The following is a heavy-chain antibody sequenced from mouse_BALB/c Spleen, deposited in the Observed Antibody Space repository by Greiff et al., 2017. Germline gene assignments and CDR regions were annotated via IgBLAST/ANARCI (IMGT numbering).Heavy chain of an antibody. CDR1: GYSITSDYA. CDR2: ISYSGST. V-gene: IGHV3-2*02. CDR3: ARGRYGNYGV. J-gene: IGHJ1*01. Sequence: EVHLVESGPGLVKPSQSLSLTCTVTGYSITSDYAWNWIRQFPGNKLEWMGYISYSGSTSYNPSLKSRISITRDTSKNQFFLQLNSVTTEDTATYYCARGRYGNYGVWGAGTTVTVSS. D-gene: IGHD2-10*02.